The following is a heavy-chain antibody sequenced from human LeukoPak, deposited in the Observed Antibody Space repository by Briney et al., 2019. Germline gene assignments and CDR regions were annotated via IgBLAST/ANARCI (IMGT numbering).Heavy chain of an antibody. Sequence: SETLSLTCTVSGGSISSGSYYWSWIRQPAGKGLEWIGRIYTSGSTNYNPSLKSRVTISVDTSKNQFSLKLSSVTAADTAVYYCARVALYSSSSNFDYWGQGTLVTVSS. CDR3: ARVALYSSSSNFDY. CDR1: GGSISSGSYY. V-gene: IGHV4-61*02. CDR2: IYTSGST. D-gene: IGHD6-6*01. J-gene: IGHJ4*02.